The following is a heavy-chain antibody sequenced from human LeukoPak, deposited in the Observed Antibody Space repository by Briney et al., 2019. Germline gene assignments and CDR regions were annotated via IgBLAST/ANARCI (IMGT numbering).Heavy chain of an antibody. CDR1: GYTFTSYA. J-gene: IGHJ4*02. CDR2: ISAYNGNT. Sequence: ASVKVSCKASGYTFTSYAMHWVRQAPGQGLEWMGWISAYNGNTNYAQKLQGRVTMTTDTSTSTAYMELRSLRSDDTAVYYCAREGDTAMVTDYFDYWGQGTLVTVSS. CDR3: AREGDTAMVTDYFDY. V-gene: IGHV1-18*01. D-gene: IGHD5-18*01.